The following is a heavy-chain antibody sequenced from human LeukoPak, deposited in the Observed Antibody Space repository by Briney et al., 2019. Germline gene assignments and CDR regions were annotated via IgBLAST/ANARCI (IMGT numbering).Heavy chain of an antibody. CDR1: GGSISSYY. V-gene: IGHV4-59*01. CDR2: FYYSGST. D-gene: IGHD3-22*01. CDR3: ARFCNYYDSSGYYYGFDP. Sequence: PSETLSLTCTVSGGSISSYYWSWIRQPPGKGLEWIGYFYYSGSTNYNPSLKSRVTISVDTSKNQFSMKLSSVTAADTAVYYCARFCNYYDSSGYYYGFDPWGQGTLVTVSS. J-gene: IGHJ5*02.